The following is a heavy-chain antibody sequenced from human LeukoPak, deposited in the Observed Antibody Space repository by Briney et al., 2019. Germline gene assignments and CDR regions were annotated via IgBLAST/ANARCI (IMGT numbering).Heavy chain of an antibody. D-gene: IGHD6-19*01. V-gene: IGHV4-39*07. J-gene: IGHJ4*02. Sequence: PSETLSLTCTVSGDSISSSSYYWGWIRQPPGKGLEWIGSIYYSGSTYYNPSLKSRVTISVDTSKNQFSLKLSSVTAADTAVYYCATDSIRRILRQWLVRDDYWGQGTLVTVSS. CDR2: IYYSGST. CDR1: GDSISSSSYY. CDR3: ATDSIRRILRQWLVRDDY.